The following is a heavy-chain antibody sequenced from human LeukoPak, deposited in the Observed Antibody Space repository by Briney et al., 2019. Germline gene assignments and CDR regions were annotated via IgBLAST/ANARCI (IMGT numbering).Heavy chain of an antibody. Sequence: PGGSLRLSCAASGFTFSSYIMNWVRQAPGKGLEWVSSISSSSSYIYYADSVKGRFTISRDNAKNSLYLQMNSLRAEDTAVYYCASFQWIPRGVDYWGQGTMVTVSS. J-gene: IGHJ4*02. CDR1: GFTFSSYI. V-gene: IGHV3-21*01. CDR3: ASFQWIPRGVDY. CDR2: ISSSSSYI. D-gene: IGHD3-10*01.